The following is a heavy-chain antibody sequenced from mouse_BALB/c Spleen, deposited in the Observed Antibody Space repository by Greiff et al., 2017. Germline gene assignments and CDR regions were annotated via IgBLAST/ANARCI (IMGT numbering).Heavy chain of an antibody. Sequence: EVQGVESGGGLVQPGGSRKLSCAASGFTFSSFGMHWVRQAPEKGLEWVAYISSGSSTIYYADTVKGRFTISRDNPKNTLFLQMTSLRSEDTAMYYCARSDGNYWFAYWGQGTLVTVSA. D-gene: IGHD2-1*01. V-gene: IGHV5-17*02. CDR3: ARSDGNYWFAY. CDR1: GFTFSSFG. CDR2: ISSGSSTI. J-gene: IGHJ3*01.